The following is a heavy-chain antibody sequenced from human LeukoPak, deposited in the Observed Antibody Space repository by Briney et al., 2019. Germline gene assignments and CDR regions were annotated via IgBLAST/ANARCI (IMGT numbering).Heavy chain of an antibody. Sequence: PSETLSLTCTVSGGSISSYYWSWIRQPPGKGLEWIGYIYYSGSTDYNPSLKSRVTISVDTSKNQFSLKLSSVTAADTAVYYCARAPSRAPNVWFDPWGQGTLVTVSS. CDR3: ARAPSRAPNVWFDP. CDR2: IYYSGST. J-gene: IGHJ5*02. V-gene: IGHV4-59*01. CDR1: GGSISSYY.